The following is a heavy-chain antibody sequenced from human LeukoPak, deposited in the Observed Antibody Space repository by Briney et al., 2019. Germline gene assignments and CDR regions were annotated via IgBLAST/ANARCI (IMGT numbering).Heavy chain of an antibody. J-gene: IGHJ5*02. CDR3: ARQYSNNWYDDRGWFDP. CDR1: GGSISSYY. CDR2: LYYSGST. V-gene: IGHV4-59*08. D-gene: IGHD6-13*01. Sequence: SETLSLTCTVSGGSISSYYWSWIRQPPGKRLEWVGYLYYSGSTNYNPSLNSRVTISVDTSKNQFSLKLSSVTAADTAVYYCARQYSNNWYDDRGWFDPWGQGTLATVSS.